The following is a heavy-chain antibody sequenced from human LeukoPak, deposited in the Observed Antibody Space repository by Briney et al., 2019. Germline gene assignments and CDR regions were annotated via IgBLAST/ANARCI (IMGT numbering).Heavy chain of an antibody. D-gene: IGHD6-19*01. CDR1: GGSISSSSYY. CDR3: ARGSGSHIAVAGLLDY. J-gene: IGHJ4*02. Sequence: SETLSLTCTVSGGSISSSSYYWGWIRQPPGKGLEWIGSIYYSGSTYYNPSLKSRVTISVDTSKNQFSLKLSSVTAADTAVYYCARGSGSHIAVAGLLDYWGQGTLVTVSS. CDR2: IYYSGST. V-gene: IGHV4-39*07.